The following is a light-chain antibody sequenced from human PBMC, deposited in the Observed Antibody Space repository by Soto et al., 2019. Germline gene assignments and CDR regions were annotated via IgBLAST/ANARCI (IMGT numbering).Light chain of an antibody. Sequence: DIPMTQSPSSLSASVGDRVTITCRAGQSVGRYLNWYQQKPGKTPKLLIYFASSLQSGVPSRFSVSGSGTDFTLTISSLQPEDFATYYCQQSYTVPSFGQGTRLEV. CDR1: QSVGRY. V-gene: IGKV1-39*01. CDR2: FAS. CDR3: QQSYTVPS. J-gene: IGKJ5*01.